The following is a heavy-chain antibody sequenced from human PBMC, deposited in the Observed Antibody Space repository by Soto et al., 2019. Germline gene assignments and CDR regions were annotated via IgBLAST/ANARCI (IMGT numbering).Heavy chain of an antibody. CDR3: ARGLIRAVAPHYYFAY. CDR1: GYTFTSYG. Sequence: ASVKVSCKASGYTFTSYGISWVRQAPGQGLEWMGWISAYNGDTNYAQKLQGRVTMTRDTSTSTVYMELSSLRSEDTAVYYCARGLIRAVAPHYYFAYWGQGTLVTVSS. V-gene: IGHV1-18*01. J-gene: IGHJ4*02. CDR2: ISAYNGDT. D-gene: IGHD6-19*01.